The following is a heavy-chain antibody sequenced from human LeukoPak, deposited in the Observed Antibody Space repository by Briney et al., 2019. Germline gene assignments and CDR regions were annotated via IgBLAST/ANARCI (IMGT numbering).Heavy chain of an antibody. CDR2: ISYDGSNK. J-gene: IGHJ4*02. Sequence: GGSLRLSCAASGFTFSSYAMHWVRQAPGKGLEWVAVISYDGSNKYYADSVKGRFTISRDNSKNTLYLQMNSLRAEDTAVYYCARPSGTDYWGQGTLVTVSS. V-gene: IGHV3-30-3*01. CDR1: GFTFSSYA. D-gene: IGHD3-10*01. CDR3: ARPSGTDY.